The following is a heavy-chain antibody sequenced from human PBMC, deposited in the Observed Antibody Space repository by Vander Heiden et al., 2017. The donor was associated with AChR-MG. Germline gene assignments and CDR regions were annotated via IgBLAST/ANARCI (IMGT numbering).Heavy chain of an antibody. J-gene: IGHJ4*02. CDR2: IKEDGSDK. CDR1: GFTFSSSY. V-gene: IGHV3-7*01. Sequence: EVQVVESGGGLVQPGGSLRLACATSGFTFSSSYMTWVRQAPGKGLEWVANIKEDGSDKYDVDSVKGRFTISRDNTKNSLYLKMKSLRAEDTAVYYCARKRAAHFDYWGQGTLVTVSS. CDR3: ARKRAAHFDY. D-gene: IGHD6-6*01.